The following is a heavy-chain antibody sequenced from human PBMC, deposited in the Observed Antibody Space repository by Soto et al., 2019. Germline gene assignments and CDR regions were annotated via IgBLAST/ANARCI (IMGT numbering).Heavy chain of an antibody. J-gene: IGHJ5*02. CDR3: ARAWTSTSSLTWFDP. CDR1: GGSISSGDYY. V-gene: IGHV4-30-4*01. D-gene: IGHD2-2*01. CDR2: IYYSGST. Sequence: LSLTCTVSGGSISSGDYYWSWIRQPPGKGLEWIGYIYYSGSTYYNPPLKSRVTISVDTSKNQFSLKLSSVTAADTAVYYCARAWTSTSSLTWFDPWGQGTLVTVSS.